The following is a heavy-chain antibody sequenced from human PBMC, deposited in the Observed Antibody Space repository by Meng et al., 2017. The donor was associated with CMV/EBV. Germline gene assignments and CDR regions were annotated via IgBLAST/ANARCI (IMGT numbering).Heavy chain of an antibody. CDR1: GGSSSSYY. J-gene: IGHJ5*02. CDR3: VRSMVVAGDWFDP. V-gene: IGHV4-4*07. Sequence: QVHVQVWGPGLVKPAEPLSLTCTGSGGSSSSYYWSWIRQPAGKGLEWIGRIYTSGSTNYNPSLKSRVTMSVDTSKNQFSLKLSSVTAADTAVYYCVRSMVVAGDWFDPWGQGTLVTSPQ. D-gene: IGHD2-15*01. CDR2: IYTSGST.